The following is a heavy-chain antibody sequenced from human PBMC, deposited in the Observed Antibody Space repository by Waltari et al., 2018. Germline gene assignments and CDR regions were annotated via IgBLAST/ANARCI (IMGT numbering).Heavy chain of an antibody. V-gene: IGHV3-30-3*01. J-gene: IGHJ6*02. CDR3: ARDYYDFWSGYYTFSSGEGVYYYGMDV. D-gene: IGHD3-3*01. CDR2: IYYDGSNK. Sequence: QVQLVESGGGVVQPGRSLRLSCAASGFTFSSYAMHWVRPAPGKGLEWVAVIYYDGSNKYYADSVKGRFTISRDNSKNTLYLQMNSLRAEDTAVYYCARDYYDFWSGYYTFSSGEGVYYYGMDVWGQGTTVTVSS. CDR1: GFTFSSYA.